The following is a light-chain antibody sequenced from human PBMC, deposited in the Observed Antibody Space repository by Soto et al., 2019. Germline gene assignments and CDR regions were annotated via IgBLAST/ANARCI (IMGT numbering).Light chain of an antibody. Sequence: QSALTQPPSASGSPGQSVTISCTGTSSDIGGYNYVSWYQQRPGKAPKLTIYEVSKRPSGVPDRFSGSKSGNTASLTVSGLQAEDEADYYCSSYAGSDAYVVIGGGTKVTVL. J-gene: IGLJ2*01. V-gene: IGLV2-8*01. CDR3: SSYAGSDAYVV. CDR1: SSDIGGYNY. CDR2: EVS.